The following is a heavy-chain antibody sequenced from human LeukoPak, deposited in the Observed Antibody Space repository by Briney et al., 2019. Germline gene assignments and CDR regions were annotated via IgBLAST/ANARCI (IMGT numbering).Heavy chain of an antibody. V-gene: IGHV3-23*01. CDR3: ASNWAAAGAFDI. D-gene: IGHD6-13*01. Sequence: GGSLRLSCAASGFTFSSYAMTWVRQTPGKGLEWVSAISGGGGSTYYADSVKGRFTISRDISKNTLYLQMNSLRAEDTAVYYCASNWAAAGAFDIWGQGTMVTVSS. J-gene: IGHJ3*02. CDR1: GFTFSSYA. CDR2: ISGGGGST.